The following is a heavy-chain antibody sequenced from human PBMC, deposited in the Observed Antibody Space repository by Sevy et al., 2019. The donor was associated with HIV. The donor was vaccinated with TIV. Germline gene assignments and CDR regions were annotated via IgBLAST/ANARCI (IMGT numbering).Heavy chain of an antibody. CDR1: GFTVSSDY. V-gene: IGHV3-66*01. CDR3: ARESSSTWQAGYYGMAV. Sequence: GGSLRLSCAASGFTVSSDYMTWVRQAPGKGLEWVSVIYSGGTTYYADSVKGRFTISRDSSKNTVYLQMNSLRAEDTAVYYCARESSSTWQAGYYGMAVWGQGTTVTVSS. CDR2: IYSGGTT. D-gene: IGHD6-13*01. J-gene: IGHJ6*02.